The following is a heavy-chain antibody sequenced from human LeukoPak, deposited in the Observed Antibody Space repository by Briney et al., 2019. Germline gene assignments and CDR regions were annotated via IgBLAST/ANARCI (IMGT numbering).Heavy chain of an antibody. CDR1: GYTFTSYD. CDR2: MNPNSGNT. D-gene: IGHD1-26*01. V-gene: IGHV1-8*01. CDR3: ARGLSVYGEWELLSYYYYYMDV. J-gene: IGHJ6*03. Sequence: ASVKVSCKASGYTFTSYDINWVRQATGQGLEWMGWMNPNSGNTGYAQKFQGRVNITRNTSISTAYLELSSLRSEDTAVYYCARGLSVYGEWELLSYYYYYMDVWGKGTTVTVSS.